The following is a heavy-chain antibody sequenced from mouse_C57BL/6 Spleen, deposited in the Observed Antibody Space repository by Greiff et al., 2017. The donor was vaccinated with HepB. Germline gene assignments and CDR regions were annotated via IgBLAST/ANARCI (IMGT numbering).Heavy chain of an antibody. CDR1: GYTFTSYW. CDR2: IYPGSGST. CDR3: AREGRLPYAMDY. V-gene: IGHV1-55*01. J-gene: IGHJ4*01. Sequence: QVQLKQPGAELVKPGASVKMSCKASGYTFTSYWITWVKQRPGQGLEWIGDIYPGSGSTNYNEKFKSKATLTVDTSSSTAYMQLSSLTSEDAAVYYCAREGRLPYAMDYWGQGTSVTVSS. D-gene: IGHD2-4*01.